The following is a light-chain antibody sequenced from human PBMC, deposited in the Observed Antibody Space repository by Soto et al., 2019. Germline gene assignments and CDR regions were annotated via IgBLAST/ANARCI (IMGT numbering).Light chain of an antibody. V-gene: IGKV1-9*01. CDR2: SAS. CDR1: ERINIY. CDR3: QQLKSYPLT. J-gene: IGKJ4*01. Sequence: DIQMTQSRSSVYTAIGDRVNITCRASERINIYLNWYRQKPGKAPELLIYSASTLQSGVPSRFSGSGSGTEFALTISSLQPEDSATYYCQQLKSYPLTFGGGTKVDIK.